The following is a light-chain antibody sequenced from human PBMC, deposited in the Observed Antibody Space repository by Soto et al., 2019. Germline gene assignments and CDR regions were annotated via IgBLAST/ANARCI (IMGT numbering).Light chain of an antibody. Sequence: QSALAQPPSASGTPGQRVTISCSGSSSNIGSNTANWYQQLPGTAPKLLIYSNNQRPSGVPDRFSGSKSGTSASLAISGLQSEDEADYYCAAWDDSLNGVYVFGTGTKVTVL. J-gene: IGLJ1*01. CDR2: SNN. V-gene: IGLV1-44*01. CDR3: AAWDDSLNGVYV. CDR1: SSNIGSNT.